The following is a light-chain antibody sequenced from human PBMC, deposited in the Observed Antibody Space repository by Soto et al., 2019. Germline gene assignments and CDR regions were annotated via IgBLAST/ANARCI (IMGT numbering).Light chain of an antibody. CDR1: HSINSW. Sequence: DIQMTQSPPTLSASIGDRVTITCRASHSINSWLAWYQQKPGKAPKLLMQKASSLESGVPSRFSGSGSGTEFTLPISSLQPDDFATYYCQQYERYPLTFGGGTGVEIK. J-gene: IGKJ4*01. CDR3: QQYERYPLT. V-gene: IGKV1-5*03. CDR2: KAS.